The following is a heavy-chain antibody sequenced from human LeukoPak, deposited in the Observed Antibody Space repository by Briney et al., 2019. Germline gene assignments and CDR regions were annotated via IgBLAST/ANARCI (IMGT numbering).Heavy chain of an antibody. CDR2: ISYDGSNK. J-gene: IGHJ4*02. CDR3: AKPTREYNWGSPFDY. D-gene: IGHD1-20*01. V-gene: IGHV3-30*18. Sequence: GRSLRLSCAASGFTFSSYGMHWVRQAPGKGLEWVAVISYDGSNKYYADSVKGRFTISRDNSKNTLYLQMNSLRAEDTAVYYCAKPTREYNWGSPFDYWGQGTLVTVSS. CDR1: GFTFSSYG.